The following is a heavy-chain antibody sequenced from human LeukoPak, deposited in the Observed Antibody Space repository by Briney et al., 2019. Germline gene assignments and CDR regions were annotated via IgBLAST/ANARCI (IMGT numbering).Heavy chain of an antibody. J-gene: IGHJ6*03. Sequence: SETLSLTCAVYGGSFSGYYWSWIRQPPGKGLEWIGEINHSGSTNYNPSLKSRVTISVDTSKNQFSLKLSSVTAADTAVYYCARDDLGYCSGGSCYYMDVWGKGTTVTVSS. CDR2: INHSGST. CDR1: GGSFSGYY. V-gene: IGHV4-34*01. D-gene: IGHD2-15*01. CDR3: ARDDLGYCSGGSCYYMDV.